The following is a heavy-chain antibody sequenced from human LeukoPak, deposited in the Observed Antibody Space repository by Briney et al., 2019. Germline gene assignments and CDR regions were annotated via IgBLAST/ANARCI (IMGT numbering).Heavy chain of an antibody. V-gene: IGHV3-23*01. CDR1: WFTFSRYG. CDR3: GRGGAQYSSYYQDY. J-gene: IGHJ4*02. D-gene: IGHD6-6*01. CDR2: ISLSGGST. Sequence: GGSLTLFCAPSWFTFSRYGMSWVRQAAGKGVEWVSAISLSGGSTYYTDSVQGRFTISRDNAQKSLYLQMNSLRPQGPGVYFFGRGGAQYSSYYQDYWGQGTLVTVSS.